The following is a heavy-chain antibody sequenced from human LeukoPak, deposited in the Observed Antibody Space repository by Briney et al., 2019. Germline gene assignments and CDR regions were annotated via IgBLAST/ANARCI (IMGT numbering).Heavy chain of an antibody. J-gene: IGHJ4*02. Sequence: PGGSLRLSCTASGFSFSSHAMHWVRQAPGKGLEWVSVLYSDGNTKYADSVQGRFTISRDNSKNTLYLEMNSLSPDDTAVYYCARGVEPLAANTLAYWGQGTLVTVSS. CDR2: LYSDGNT. CDR1: GFSFSSHA. V-gene: IGHV3-53*01. D-gene: IGHD1-14*01. CDR3: ARGVEPLAANTLAY.